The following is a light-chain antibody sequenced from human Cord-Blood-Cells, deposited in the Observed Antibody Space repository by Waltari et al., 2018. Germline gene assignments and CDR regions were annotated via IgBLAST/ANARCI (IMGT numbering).Light chain of an antibody. V-gene: IGKV1-9*01. CDR3: QQLNSYPLT. CDR2: AAS. J-gene: IGKJ4*01. Sequence: DIQLTQSPSFLSPSVGDRVTITCRASQGISSYLAWYQQQPGKAPKLLIYAASTLQRGVPSRFSGSGSGTEFTLTISSLQPEDFATYYCQQLNSYPLTFGGGTKVEIK. CDR1: QGISSY.